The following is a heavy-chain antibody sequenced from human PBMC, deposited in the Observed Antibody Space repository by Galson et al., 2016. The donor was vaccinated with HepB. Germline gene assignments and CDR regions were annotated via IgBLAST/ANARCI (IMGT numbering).Heavy chain of an antibody. V-gene: IGHV2-5*02. CDR2: IYWDDDK. CDR1: GFSFSTSGVG. Sequence: PALVKPTQTLTLTCTFSGFSFSTSGVGVGWIRQPPGKALEWLALIYWDDDKSYSPSLKSRLTITKDTSKNQVVLTMTNMDPVDTGTYYCAHFWPQSGRYNYWGQGAQVTVSS. J-gene: IGHJ4*02. CDR3: AHFWPQSGRYNY. D-gene: IGHD1-26*01.